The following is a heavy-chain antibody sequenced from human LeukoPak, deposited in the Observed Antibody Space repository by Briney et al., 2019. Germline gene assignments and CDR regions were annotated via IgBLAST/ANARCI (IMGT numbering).Heavy chain of an antibody. CDR2: IYPGDSDT. CDR1: GYRFTSYW. D-gene: IGHD4-17*01. Sequence: GESLKISCKASGYRFTSYWIGWVRQMPGKGLEWMAIIYPGDSDTRDSPSFQGQVTISADKSISTADLQWSSLKASDTAMYYCARPEEHGDYVHDAFDIWGQGTMVTVSS. V-gene: IGHV5-51*01. CDR3: ARPEEHGDYVHDAFDI. J-gene: IGHJ3*02.